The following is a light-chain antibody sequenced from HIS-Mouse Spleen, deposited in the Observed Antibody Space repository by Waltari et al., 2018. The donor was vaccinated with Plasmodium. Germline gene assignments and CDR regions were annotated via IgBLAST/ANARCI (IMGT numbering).Light chain of an antibody. V-gene: IGLV3-1*01. CDR1: KLGDKY. CDR3: QAWDSSTWV. CDR2: QDS. J-gene: IGLJ3*02. Sequence: SYELTQPPSVSVSPGQTASITCSGDKLGDKYACWYQQKRGQSPVLVIYQDSKRPSGIPERFSGSNSGNTATLTISGTQAMDEADYYCQAWDSSTWVFGGGTKLTVL.